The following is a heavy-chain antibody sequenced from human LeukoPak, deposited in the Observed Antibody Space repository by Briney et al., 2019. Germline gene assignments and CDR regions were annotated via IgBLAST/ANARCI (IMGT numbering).Heavy chain of an antibody. CDR2: ISAYNGNT. J-gene: IGHJ3*02. CDR1: GYTFTSYG. V-gene: IGHV1-18*01. D-gene: IGHD6-13*01. CDR3: ARADEQLVRLRHPLDAFDI. Sequence: ASVKVSCKASGYTFTSYGISWVRQAPGQGLEWMGWISAYNGNTNYEQKLQGRVAMTTDTSTSTAYMELRSLRSDDTAVYYCARADEQLVRLRHPLDAFDIWGQGTMVTVSS.